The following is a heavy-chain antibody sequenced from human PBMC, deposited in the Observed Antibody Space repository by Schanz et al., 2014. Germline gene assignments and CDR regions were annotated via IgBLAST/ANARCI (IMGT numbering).Heavy chain of an antibody. J-gene: IGHJ6*02. V-gene: IGHV3-33*08. CDR1: GFTFSGYG. Sequence: HVQLVESGGGVVQPGRSLRLSCAASGFTFSGYGMHWVRQAPGKGLEWVAFIRYDGSNKYYADSVKGRFTISRDNAKNTLYLQMNSLRAEDTAVYYCARPLGPNYYYYGLDVWGQGTTVTVSS. CDR2: IRYDGSNK. CDR3: ARPLGPNYYYYGLDV.